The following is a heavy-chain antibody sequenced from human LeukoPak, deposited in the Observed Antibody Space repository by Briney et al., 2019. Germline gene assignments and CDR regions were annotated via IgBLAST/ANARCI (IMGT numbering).Heavy chain of an antibody. CDR3: ARTYYDILTGYNPYFDY. V-gene: IGHV3-21*01. CDR1: GFTFSSYE. D-gene: IGHD3-9*01. J-gene: IGHJ4*02. Sequence: GGSLRLSCAASGFTFSSYEMNWVRQAPGKWLEWVSSITASSTAIYSADSVKGRFTISRDNAKNFLYLQMNSLRAEDTAVYYCARTYYDILTGYNPYFDYWGQGSLVTVSS. CDR2: ITASSTAI.